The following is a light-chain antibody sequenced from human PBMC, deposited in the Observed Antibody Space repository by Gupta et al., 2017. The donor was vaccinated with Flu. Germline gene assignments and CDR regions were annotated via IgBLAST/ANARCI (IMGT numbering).Light chain of an antibody. J-gene: IGKJ5*01. Sequence: PSSRSASVGDRVTITCQASQDISNFLNWYQQKPGKAPKLLIYDASNLETGVPSRFSGSGSGTDFTLTISSLQPEDIATYYCQQYDNPSITFGQGTRLEIK. CDR1: QDISNF. CDR2: DAS. V-gene: IGKV1-33*01. CDR3: QQYDNPSIT.